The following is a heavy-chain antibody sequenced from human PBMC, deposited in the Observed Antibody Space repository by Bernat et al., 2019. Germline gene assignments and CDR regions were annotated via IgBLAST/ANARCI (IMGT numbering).Heavy chain of an antibody. V-gene: IGHV2-5*02. J-gene: IGHJ4*02. D-gene: IGHD3-10*01. CDR1: GFSLSTSGVG. CDR3: ALVFGGAVFDY. CDR2: IYWDDDK. Sequence: QITLKESGPTLVKPTQTLTLTCTFSGFSLSTSGVGVGWIRQPPGKALEWLALIYWDDDKRYSPSLKSRLTITKDTSKNQVVLTMTNLDPVDTATYYCALVFGGAVFDYWGQGTLVTVSS.